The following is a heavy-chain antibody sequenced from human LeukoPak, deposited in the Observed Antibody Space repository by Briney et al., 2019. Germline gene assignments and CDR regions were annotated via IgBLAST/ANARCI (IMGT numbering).Heavy chain of an antibody. D-gene: IGHD2-15*01. CDR2: INPNSSGT. V-gene: IGHV1-2*02. J-gene: IGHJ3*02. CDR1: GYTFTGYY. CDR3: ASGAHCSGGSCYSGAFDI. Sequence: ASVKVSCKASGYTFTGYYMHWVRQAPGQGLEWMGWINPNSSGTNYAQKFQGRVTMTRETSISTAYMELTRLRSDDTAVYYCASGAHCSGGSCYSGAFDIWGQGTMVTVSS.